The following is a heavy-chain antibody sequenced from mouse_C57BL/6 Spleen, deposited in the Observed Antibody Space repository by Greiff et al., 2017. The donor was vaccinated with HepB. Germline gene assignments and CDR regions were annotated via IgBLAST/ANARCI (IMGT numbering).Heavy chain of an antibody. J-gene: IGHJ4*01. V-gene: IGHV5-17*01. Sequence: EVQGVESGGGLVKPGGSLKLSCAASGFTFSDYGMHWVRQAPEKGLEWVAYISSGSSTIYYADTVKGRFTISRDNAKNTLFLQMTSLRTEDTAMYYCARPSNFYAMDYWGQGTSVTVSS. D-gene: IGHD2-5*01. CDR1: GFTFSDYG. CDR2: ISSGSSTI. CDR3: ARPSNFYAMDY.